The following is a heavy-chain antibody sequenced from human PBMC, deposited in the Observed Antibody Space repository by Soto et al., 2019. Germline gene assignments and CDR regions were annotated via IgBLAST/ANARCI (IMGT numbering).Heavy chain of an antibody. Sequence: SDTLSLTCAVTGGFISSSNWWSLVRQPPGKGLEWIGEIYHSGSTNYNPSLKSQVTISVDKSKNQFSLKLSSVTAADTAVYYCARTIAASGYYYYYGMDVWGQGTTVT. CDR2: IYHSGST. CDR3: ARTIAASGYYYYYGMDV. D-gene: IGHD6-6*01. J-gene: IGHJ6*02. V-gene: IGHV4-4*02. CDR1: GGFISSSNW.